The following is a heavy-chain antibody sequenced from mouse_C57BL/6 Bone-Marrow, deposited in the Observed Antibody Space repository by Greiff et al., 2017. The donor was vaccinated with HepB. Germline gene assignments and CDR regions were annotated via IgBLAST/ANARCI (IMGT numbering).Heavy chain of an antibody. CDR3: ARDDDGYYGPLDY. J-gene: IGHJ2*01. D-gene: IGHD2-3*01. Sequence: EVKLQESGGDLVKPGGSLKLSCAASGFTFSSYGMSWVRQTPDKRLEWVATISSGGSYTYYPDSVKGRFTISRDNAKNTLYLQMSSLKSEDTAMYYCARDDDGYYGPLDYWGQGTTLTVSS. CDR1: GFTFSSYG. V-gene: IGHV5-6*01. CDR2: ISSGGSYT.